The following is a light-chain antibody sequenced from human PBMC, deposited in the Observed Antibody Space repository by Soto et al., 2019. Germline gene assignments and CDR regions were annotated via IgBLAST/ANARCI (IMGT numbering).Light chain of an antibody. Sequence: DFQLTQSPSFMSASVGDGVTLTCRASQGIASYLAWYQQKPGEAPKLLIYAASTLQSGVPSRFSGSGSGTEFTLTISSLQPEDFATYYCQQLNNYPITFGQGTRLEIK. J-gene: IGKJ5*01. V-gene: IGKV1-9*01. CDR1: QGIASY. CDR2: AAS. CDR3: QQLNNYPIT.